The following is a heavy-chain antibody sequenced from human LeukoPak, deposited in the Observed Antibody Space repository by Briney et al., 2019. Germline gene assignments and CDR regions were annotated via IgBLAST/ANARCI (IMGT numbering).Heavy chain of an antibody. D-gene: IGHD2-15*01. Sequence: PGGSLRLSCAASGFTFSTYAMSWVRQAPGKGLEWGSGISGSGDNTNYADSVKGRITISRDNSKNTLSLQMSSLRVEDTAVYYCARDRSCTGGSCYMDVWGRGTTVTVSS. CDR2: ISGSGDNT. CDR3: ARDRSCTGGSCYMDV. J-gene: IGHJ6*03. CDR1: GFTFSTYA. V-gene: IGHV3-23*01.